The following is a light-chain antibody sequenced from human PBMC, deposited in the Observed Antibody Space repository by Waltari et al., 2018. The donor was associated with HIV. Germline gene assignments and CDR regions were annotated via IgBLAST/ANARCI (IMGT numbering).Light chain of an antibody. CDR3: SSYTRSTTLDAV. V-gene: IGLV2-14*03. CDR2: HVS. Sequence: QSALTQPASVSGSPGQSITLSRSGTNTDVGGYNSVSWYQQHPGKAPKLIIFHVSHRPSGISNRFSGSKSGNTASLTISGLQAEDEADYYCSSYTRSTTLDAVFGTGTKVSVL. J-gene: IGLJ1*01. CDR1: NTDVGGYNS.